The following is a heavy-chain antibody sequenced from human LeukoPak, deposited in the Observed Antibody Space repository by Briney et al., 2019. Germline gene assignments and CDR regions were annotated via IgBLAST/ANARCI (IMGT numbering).Heavy chain of an antibody. V-gene: IGHV4-34*01. CDR3: ARGVKKRLVTLTASYFDS. Sequence: SETLSLTCAVSGGSFSDYYWTWIRQPPGKGIEWIGDIKHSGNTNLKPSLAGRVTMSVDTSKRQFSLRLASVTAADTAVYFCARGVKKRLVTLTASYFDSWGQGALVAVSS. D-gene: IGHD2-21*02. CDR2: IKHSGNT. CDR1: GGSFSDYY. J-gene: IGHJ4*02.